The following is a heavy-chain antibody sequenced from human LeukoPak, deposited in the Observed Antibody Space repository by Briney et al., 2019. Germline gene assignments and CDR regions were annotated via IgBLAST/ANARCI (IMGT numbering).Heavy chain of an antibody. CDR3: ARQDTLTHYYVMDV. CDR1: GGSISSGDYY. CDR2: IYYSGNT. Sequence: PSQTLSLTCTVSGGSISSGDYYWSWIRQHPGKGLEWIGSIYYSGNTYYNPSLESRVTISVDTSKNQFSLKVSSATAADTAVYYCARQDTLTHYYVMDVWGQGTTVTVSS. D-gene: IGHD3-9*01. J-gene: IGHJ6*02. V-gene: IGHV4-30-2*03.